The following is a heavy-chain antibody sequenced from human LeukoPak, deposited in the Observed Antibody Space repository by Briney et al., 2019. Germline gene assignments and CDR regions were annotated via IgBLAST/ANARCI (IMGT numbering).Heavy chain of an antibody. CDR3: ARHPYLVWSGELNGFDP. V-gene: IGHV4-59*08. D-gene: IGHD3-10*01. CDR2: IYYSGST. Sequence: SETLSLTCTVSGGSISSYYWSWIRQPPGKGLEWIGYIYYSGSTNYNPSLKSRVTISVDTSKNQFSLKLSSVTAADTAVYYCARHPYLVWSGELNGFDPWGQGTLVTVSS. J-gene: IGHJ5*02. CDR1: GGSISSYY.